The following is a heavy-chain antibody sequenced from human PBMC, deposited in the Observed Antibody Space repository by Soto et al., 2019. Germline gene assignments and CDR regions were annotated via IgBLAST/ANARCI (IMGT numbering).Heavy chain of an antibody. CDR2: ISAYNGNT. Sequence: ASVEVSCKXSGYTFTSYGISWVRQAPGQGLEWMGWISAYNGNTNYAQKLQGRVTMTTDTSTSTAYMELRSLRSDDTAVYYCARERTIFGVVIYRDDAFDIWGQGTMVTVSS. CDR1: GYTFTSYG. V-gene: IGHV1-18*01. CDR3: ARERTIFGVVIYRDDAFDI. D-gene: IGHD3-3*01. J-gene: IGHJ3*02.